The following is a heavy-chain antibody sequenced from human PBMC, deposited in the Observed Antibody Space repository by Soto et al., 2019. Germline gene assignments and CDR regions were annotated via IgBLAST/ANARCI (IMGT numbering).Heavy chain of an antibody. D-gene: IGHD4-17*01. J-gene: IGHJ3*02. CDR3: ASPLTTVTTADAFDI. V-gene: IGHV3-48*01. CDR1: GFTFSSYS. CDR2: ISSSSSTI. Sequence: GGSLRLSCAASGFTFSSYSMNWVRQAPGKGLEWVSYISSSSSTIYYADSVKGRFTISRDNAKNSLYLQMNGLRAEDTAVYYCASPLTTVTTADAFDIWGQGTMVTVSS.